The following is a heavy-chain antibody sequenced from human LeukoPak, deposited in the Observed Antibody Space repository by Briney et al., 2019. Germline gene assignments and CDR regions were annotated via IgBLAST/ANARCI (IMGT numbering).Heavy chain of an antibody. CDR2: IFHTGKT. Sequence: PSETLSLTCTLSGDSFRRGGLYWGWIRQPPGKRPEWIGDIFHTGKTNYNPSLKSRVTISLDTSKSQFSLKLTSMTAADTAVYYCARIFDSWGQGILVTVSS. CDR1: GDSFRRGGLY. CDR3: ARIFDS. V-gene: IGHV4-61*08. J-gene: IGHJ4*02.